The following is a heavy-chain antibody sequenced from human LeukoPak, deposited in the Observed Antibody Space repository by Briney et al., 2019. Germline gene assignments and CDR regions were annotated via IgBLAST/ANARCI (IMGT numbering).Heavy chain of an antibody. D-gene: IGHD2-15*01. V-gene: IGHV5-51*01. Sequence: GESLKISCKTSGYSFTTYWIGWVRQMPGKGLEWMGIIYSGDSDTRYSPSFQGQVTISADKSISTAYLQWSSLKASDTAMYYCARRGYCSGGSCYVSPFDIWGQGTMVTVSS. CDR2: IYSGDSDT. J-gene: IGHJ3*02. CDR3: ARRGYCSGGSCYVSPFDI. CDR1: GYSFTTYW.